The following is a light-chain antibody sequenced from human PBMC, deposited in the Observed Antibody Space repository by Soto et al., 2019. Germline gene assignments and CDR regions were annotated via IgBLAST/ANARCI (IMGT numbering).Light chain of an antibody. Sequence: GLTQSPGTLAFSPGERASLSCRASESFTRTYLAWYQQKPGQTPRLLIYGASTRATGIPDRFSGSGSGTDFTLIISRLEPEDFAVYYCQQYGTLPGTFGQGTKVDI. CDR1: ESFTRTY. V-gene: IGKV3-20*01. CDR2: GAS. J-gene: IGKJ1*01. CDR3: QQYGTLPGT.